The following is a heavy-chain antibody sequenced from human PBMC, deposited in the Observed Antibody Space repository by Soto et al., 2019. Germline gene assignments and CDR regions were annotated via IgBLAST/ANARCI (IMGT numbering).Heavy chain of an antibody. Sequence: GGSVRLSCAATGFTFSSDTMNWVRPAPGKGLEWVAGLIGGGDTANYADSVEGRFTISRDNSKNTLYLQMNSLRADDTAVYYCVKSPRSGFEVARDYWGQGTQVPVSS. V-gene: IGHV3-23*01. D-gene: IGHD5-12*01. J-gene: IGHJ4*02. CDR1: GFTFSSDT. CDR2: LIGGGDTA. CDR3: VKSPRSGFEVARDY.